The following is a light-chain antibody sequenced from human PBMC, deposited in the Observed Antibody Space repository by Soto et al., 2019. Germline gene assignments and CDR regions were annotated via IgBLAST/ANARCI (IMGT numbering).Light chain of an antibody. CDR3: QQYYSTPFT. Sequence: DIVMTQSPDSLAVSLGERATVNSKSSQSVFYSSNNKNYLAWYQQKPGQPPKLLIYWASTRESGVPDRFTGSGSGTDFTLTINSLQAEDVAVYYCQQYYSTPFTFGPGTKVDVK. J-gene: IGKJ3*01. CDR2: WAS. CDR1: QSVFYSSNNKNY. V-gene: IGKV4-1*01.